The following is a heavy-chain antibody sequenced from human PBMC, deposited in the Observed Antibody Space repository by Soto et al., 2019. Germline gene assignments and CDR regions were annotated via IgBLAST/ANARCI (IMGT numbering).Heavy chain of an antibody. CDR2: IIPILGIA. J-gene: IGHJ4*02. CDR3: ASRYDSSDY. CDR1: GGTFSSYT. D-gene: IGHD3-22*01. V-gene: IGHV1-69*02. Sequence: QVQLVQSGAEVKKRGSSVKVSCKASGGTFSSYTISWVRQAPGQGLEWMGRIIPILGIANYAQKFQGRVTITADKTTSTAYMELSSLRSEDSAVYYCASRYDSSDYWGQGTLVTVSS.